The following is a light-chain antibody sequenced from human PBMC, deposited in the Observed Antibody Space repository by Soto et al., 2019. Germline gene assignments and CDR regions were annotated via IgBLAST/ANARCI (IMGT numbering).Light chain of an antibody. Sequence: DLVLIQSPLSLPVTPGEPASISCRSSQSLLHTNGHNYVDWYVQKPGESPQLLIFLGSNRASGVPDRFSASGSGTEFTLKISSVQAEDVATYYCGQGQPSSYTFGRGTKVEIK. CDR3: GQGQPSSYT. J-gene: IGKJ4*01. CDR1: QSLLHTNGHNY. CDR2: LGS. V-gene: IGKV2-28*01.